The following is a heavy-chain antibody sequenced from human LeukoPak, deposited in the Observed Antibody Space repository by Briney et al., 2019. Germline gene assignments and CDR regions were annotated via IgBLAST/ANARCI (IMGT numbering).Heavy chain of an antibody. D-gene: IGHD1-26*01. V-gene: IGHV3-11*01. CDR1: GFTFSDYY. Sequence: GGSLRLSCAASGFTFSDYYMTWIRQAPGKGLEWISYISGVASDIYYADSVKGRFTISRDNAKTSVYLQMNSLRVEDTAVYYCARGGAQGMDVWGQGTTVTVPS. J-gene: IGHJ6*02. CDR3: ARGGAQGMDV. CDR2: ISGVASDI.